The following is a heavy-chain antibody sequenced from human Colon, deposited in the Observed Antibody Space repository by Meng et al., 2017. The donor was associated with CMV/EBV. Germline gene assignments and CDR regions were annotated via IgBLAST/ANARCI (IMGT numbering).Heavy chain of an antibody. CDR1: GYTFTDYY. J-gene: IGHJ5*02. D-gene: IGHD6-6*01. V-gene: IGHV1-2*02. Sequence: QVGLVHSGAEVKTPGASVKVSCKGSGYTFTDYYIHWVRQAPGQGLEWMGLINSNTGATKYAQKFQNRITKTRDTSINTVYMQLSGLRSDDTAVYYCERVGGWIGSSSIFGWFDPWGQGTLVTVSS. CDR3: ERVGGWIGSSSIFGWFDP. CDR2: INSNTGAT.